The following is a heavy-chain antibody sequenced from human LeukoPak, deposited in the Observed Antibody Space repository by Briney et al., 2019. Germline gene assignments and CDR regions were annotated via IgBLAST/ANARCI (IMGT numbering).Heavy chain of an antibody. V-gene: IGHV3-21*01. Sequence: GGSLRLSCAASGFTFSSYSMNWVRQAPGKGLEWVSSIGSGSYYIYYTDSVKGRFTISRDNAKNSLYLQMNSLGAEDTAVYYCVPGPRGLPAEADYWGQGTLVTVSS. J-gene: IGHJ4*02. CDR1: GFTFSSYS. D-gene: IGHD2-2*01. CDR3: VPGPRGLPAEADY. CDR2: IGSGSYYI.